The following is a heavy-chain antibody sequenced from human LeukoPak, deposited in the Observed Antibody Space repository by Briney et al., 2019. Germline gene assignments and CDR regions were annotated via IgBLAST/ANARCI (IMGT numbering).Heavy chain of an antibody. J-gene: IGHJ4*02. Sequence: SETLSLTCTVSGYSISSGYYWGWIRQPPGKGLEWIGTIYRSGDTYYNPSLKSRVTISMDTSKNQFSLRLSSVTAADTAVYYCAKDLGFDWLSNHPEFDYWGQGTLVTVSS. CDR2: IYRSGDT. D-gene: IGHD3-9*01. CDR3: AKDLGFDWLSNHPEFDY. V-gene: IGHV4-38-2*02. CDR1: GYSISSGYY.